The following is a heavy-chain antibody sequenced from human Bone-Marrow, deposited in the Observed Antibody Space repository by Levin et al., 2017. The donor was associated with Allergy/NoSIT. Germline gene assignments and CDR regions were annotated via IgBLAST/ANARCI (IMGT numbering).Heavy chain of an antibody. J-gene: IGHJ5*02. Sequence: SETLSLTCSVSGGSISSGDFYWTWIRQSPGKGLEWIGHISYSGSTSYNPSLKSRVAMSLDTSKNHFSLRLTSVTDADTAFYFLARDPADPALHCSMGWLDPWGQGTLVTVSS. CDR1: GGSISSGDFY. D-gene: IGHD2/OR15-2a*01. CDR2: ISYSGST. V-gene: IGHV4-30-4*01. CDR3: ARDPADPALHCSMGWLDP.